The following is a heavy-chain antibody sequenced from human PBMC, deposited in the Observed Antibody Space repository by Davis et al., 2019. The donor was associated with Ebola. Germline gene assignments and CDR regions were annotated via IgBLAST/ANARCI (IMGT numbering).Heavy chain of an antibody. V-gene: IGHV3-73*01. Sequence: GGSLRLSCAASGFTFSGSAMHWVRQASGKGLEWVGRIRSKANSYATAYAASVKGRFTISRDDSKNTAYLQMNSLKTDDTAVYYCTTTRGYSGSYHDYWGQGTLVTVSS. CDR3: TTTRGYSGSYHDY. CDR1: GFTFSGSA. D-gene: IGHD1-26*01. J-gene: IGHJ4*02. CDR2: IRSKANSYAT.